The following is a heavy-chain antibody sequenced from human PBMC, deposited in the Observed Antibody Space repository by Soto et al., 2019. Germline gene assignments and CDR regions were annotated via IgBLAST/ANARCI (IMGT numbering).Heavy chain of an antibody. D-gene: IGHD3-16*01. V-gene: IGHV3-23*01. CDR3: AKDPEEVGDLEVDY. J-gene: IGHJ4*02. CDR2: ISGSGGST. Sequence: EVQLLESGGGLVQPGGSLRLSCAASGFTFSSYAMSWVRQAPGKGLEWVSAISGSGGSTYYADSVKGRFTISRDNSKNTLYLQMHSLRAEDTAVYYCAKDPEEVGDLEVDYWGQGTLVTVSS. CDR1: GFTFSSYA.